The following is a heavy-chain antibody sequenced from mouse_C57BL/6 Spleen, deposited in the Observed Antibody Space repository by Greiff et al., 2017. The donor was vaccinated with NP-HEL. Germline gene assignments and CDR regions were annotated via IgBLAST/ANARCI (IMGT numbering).Heavy chain of an antibody. CDR1: GFTFSSYA. Sequence: EVQGVESGEGLVKPGGSLKLSCAASGFTFSSYAMSWVRQTPEKRLEWVAYISSGGDYIYYADTVKGRFTISRDKARNTLYLQMSSLKSEDTAMYYCTDLIYYDYGAWFAYWGQGTLVTVSA. CDR2: ISSGGDYI. J-gene: IGHJ3*01. D-gene: IGHD2-4*01. CDR3: TDLIYYDYGAWFAY. V-gene: IGHV5-9-1*02.